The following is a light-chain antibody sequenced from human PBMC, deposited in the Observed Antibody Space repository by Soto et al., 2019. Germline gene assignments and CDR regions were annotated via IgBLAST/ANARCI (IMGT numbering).Light chain of an antibody. J-gene: IGKJ4*01. CDR3: XXXXXFXLT. V-gene: IGKV1-12*01. CDR1: QXISSW. CDR2: AAS. Sequence: DIQMTQSPSSVSASVGDXXXXXXXASQXISSWLAWYQQKPGKAPKLLIYAASSLQSGVPSRFSGSGSGTDFTLTISSLQPXXXXXXXXXXXXXFXLTFGGGTKVEIK.